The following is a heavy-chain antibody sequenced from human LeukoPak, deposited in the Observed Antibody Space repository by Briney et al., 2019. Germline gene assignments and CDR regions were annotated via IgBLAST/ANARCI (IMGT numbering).Heavy chain of an antibody. D-gene: IGHD3-10*01. CDR3: ARAPGWFGEFATYYYYYYMDV. J-gene: IGHJ6*03. CDR2: INRSGGT. Sequence: SETLSLTCAVYGGSFSGFYWSWIRQPPGKGLEWIGDINRSGGTNYIPSLKSRVTISVDTSKNQFSLKLSSVTAADTAVYYCARAPGWFGEFATYYYYYYMDVWGKGPRSPSP. V-gene: IGHV4-34*01. CDR1: GGSFSGFY.